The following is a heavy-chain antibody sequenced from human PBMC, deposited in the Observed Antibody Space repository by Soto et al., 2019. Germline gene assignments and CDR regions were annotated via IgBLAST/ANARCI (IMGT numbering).Heavy chain of an antibody. Sequence: EVQLVETGGGLIQPGGSLRLSCAASGFTVSNTYMTWVRQPPGKGLECVSVIYTAGGTNYADSVKGRFIISRDISKNTLYLQMNSLRAEDTAVYYCARALPVAKGGFDPWGQGTLVTVSS. D-gene: IGHD2-2*01. CDR2: IYTAGGT. V-gene: IGHV3-53*02. J-gene: IGHJ5*02. CDR1: GFTVSNTY. CDR3: ARALPVAKGGFDP.